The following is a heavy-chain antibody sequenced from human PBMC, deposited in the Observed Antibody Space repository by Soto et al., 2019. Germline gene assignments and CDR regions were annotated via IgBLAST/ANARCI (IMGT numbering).Heavy chain of an antibody. CDR1: GFTCNTAW. D-gene: IGHD3-10*01. J-gene: IGHJ4*02. CDR2: IKRIGGGGTT. CDR3: ASDLPNYGSGEFDF. Sequence: EVQLVESGGGLVKPGGFLRLSCAASGFTCNTAWMSWVRQAPGKGLEWVGRIKRIGGGGTTDYAAPVKGRFTISRDDSQNTVYLQMNSLKTEDTAVYYCASDLPNYGSGEFDFWGRGALVTVSS. V-gene: IGHV3-15*01.